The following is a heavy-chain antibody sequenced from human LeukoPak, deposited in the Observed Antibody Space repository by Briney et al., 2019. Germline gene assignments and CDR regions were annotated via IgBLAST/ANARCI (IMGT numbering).Heavy chain of an antibody. CDR2: INPNSSDT. CDR1: AYTFSGYY. Sequence: ASVKVSCKASAYTFSGYYMRWVRQAPGQGLEWMGRINPNSSDTNYAQNFQGRVTMTWDTSIATAYVELSRLTPDDTAIYYCARGGADYWGQGTLVTVSS. J-gene: IGHJ4*02. V-gene: IGHV1-2*06. CDR3: ARGGADY. D-gene: IGHD4/OR15-4a*01.